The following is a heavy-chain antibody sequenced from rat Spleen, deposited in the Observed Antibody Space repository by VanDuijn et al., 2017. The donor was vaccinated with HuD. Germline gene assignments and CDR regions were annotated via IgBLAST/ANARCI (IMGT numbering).Heavy chain of an antibody. CDR2: ITKSSGRT. CDR1: GLSLTSNS. CDR3: AKVEFGGFDY. J-gene: IGHJ2*01. Sequence: VQLKESGPGLVQPSQTLSLTCTVSGLSLTSNSVSWIRQPPGKGLEWVASITKSSGRTYYPDSVKGRFTISRDNAKSILYLQMDSLRSEDTATYYCAKVEFGGFDYWGQGVMVTVSS. D-gene: IGHD4-3*01. V-gene: IGHV5-31*01.